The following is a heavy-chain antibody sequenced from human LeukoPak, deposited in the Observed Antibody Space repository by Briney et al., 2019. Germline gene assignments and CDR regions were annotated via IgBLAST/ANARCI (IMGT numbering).Heavy chain of an antibody. CDR3: AKDPDFSSGWLDY. CDR1: GFTFSSYG. V-gene: IGHV3-30*02. Sequence: PGGSLRLSCAASGFTFSSYGMHWVRQAPGKGLEWVAFIRYDGSNKYYADSVKGRFTISRDNSKNTLYLQMNSLRAEDTAVYYCAKDPDFSSGWLDYWGQGTLVTVSS. D-gene: IGHD6-19*01. J-gene: IGHJ4*02. CDR2: IRYDGSNK.